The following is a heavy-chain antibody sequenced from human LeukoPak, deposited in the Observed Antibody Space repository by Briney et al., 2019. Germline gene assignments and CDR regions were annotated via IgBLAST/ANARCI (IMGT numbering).Heavy chain of an antibody. D-gene: IGHD6-13*01. CDR3: ARLAAAGSGPTNFDY. CDR2: ISYDGSNK. V-gene: IGHV3-30*03. Sequence: GGSLRLSCAASGFTFSSYGMHWVRQAPGKGLEWVVVISYDGSNKYYADSVKGRFTISRDNSKNTLYLQMNSLRAEDTAVYYCARLAAAGSGPTNFDYWGQGTLVTVSS. J-gene: IGHJ4*02. CDR1: GFTFSSYG.